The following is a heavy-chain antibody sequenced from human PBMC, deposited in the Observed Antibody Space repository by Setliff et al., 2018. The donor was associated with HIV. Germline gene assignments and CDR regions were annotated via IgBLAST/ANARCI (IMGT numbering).Heavy chain of an antibody. CDR2: FDPDDGET. CDR1: GYSLTELS. D-gene: IGHD3-22*01. Sequence: ASVKVSCKVSGYSLTELSMHWVRQAPGKGLEWMGGFDPDDGETVYAQQFQGRVTMTRDTSISTAYMELSRLRSGDTAVYYCARDGIFHYYDSSGYYFDNWGQGTLVTVSS. CDR3: ARDGIFHYYDSSGYYFDN. V-gene: IGHV1-24*01. J-gene: IGHJ4*02.